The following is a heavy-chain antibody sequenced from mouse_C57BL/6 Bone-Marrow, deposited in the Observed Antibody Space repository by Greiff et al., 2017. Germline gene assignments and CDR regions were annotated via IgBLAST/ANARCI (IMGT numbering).Heavy chain of an antibody. CDR1: GFTFSSYT. CDR2: ISNGGGST. CDR3: ARQRGTATYYFDY. V-gene: IGHV5-12-2*01. D-gene: IGHD1-2*01. Sequence: EVQVVESGGGLVQPGGSLKLSCAASGFTFSSYTMSWVRQTPEKRLEWVAYISNGGGSTYYPDTVKGRFTISRDNAKNTLYLQMSSLKSEDTAMYYCARQRGTATYYFDYWGQGTTLTVSS. J-gene: IGHJ2*01.